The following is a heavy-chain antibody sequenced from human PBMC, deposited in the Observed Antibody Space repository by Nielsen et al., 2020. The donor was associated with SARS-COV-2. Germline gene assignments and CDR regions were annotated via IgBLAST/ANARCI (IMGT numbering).Heavy chain of an antibody. Sequence: LRLDCAAWGCAFRSHAMHWVRQAPGKGLEWVAVISYDGSNKYYADSVKGRFTISRDNSKNMLYLQMNSLRAEDTAVYYCARDGVLNCSSTSCYVAYYFDYWGQGTLVTVSS. CDR1: GCAFRSHA. CDR3: ARDGVLNCSSTSCYVAYYFDY. V-gene: IGHV3-30-3*01. D-gene: IGHD2-2*01. CDR2: ISYDGSNK. J-gene: IGHJ4*02.